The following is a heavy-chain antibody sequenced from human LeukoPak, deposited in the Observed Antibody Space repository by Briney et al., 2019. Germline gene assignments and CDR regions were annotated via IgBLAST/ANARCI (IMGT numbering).Heavy chain of an antibody. D-gene: IGHD5-12*01. V-gene: IGHV1-2*02. CDR2: INPNSGGT. Sequence: GASVKVSCKASGYTFTGYYMHWVRQAPGQGLEWMGWINPNSGGTNYAQKFQGRVTMTRDTSISTSYMELSRLRSDDTAVYYCARWLISIVATSYNWFDPWGQGTLVTVSS. J-gene: IGHJ5*02. CDR3: ARWLISIVATSYNWFDP. CDR1: GYTFTGYY.